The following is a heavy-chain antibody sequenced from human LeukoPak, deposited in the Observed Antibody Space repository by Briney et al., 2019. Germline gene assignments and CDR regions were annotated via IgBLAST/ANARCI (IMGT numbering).Heavy chain of an antibody. J-gene: IGHJ4*02. CDR3: ARDKGYSSDY. CDR1: GFSLSSYW. D-gene: IGHD2-15*01. CDR2: INNDGINT. Sequence: GGSLRLSCAASGFSLSSYWMHWVRQAPGKGLVWVSRINNDGINTNYADSVKGRFTISKDHAKNTLYLQMNSLRAEYTAVYYCARDKGYSSDYWGQGTLVTVSS. V-gene: IGHV3-74*01.